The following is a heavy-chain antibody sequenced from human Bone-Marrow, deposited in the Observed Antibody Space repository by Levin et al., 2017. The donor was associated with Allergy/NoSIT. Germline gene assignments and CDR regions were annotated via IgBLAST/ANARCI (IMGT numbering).Heavy chain of an antibody. CDR1: GFTFSSYG. Sequence: PGGSLRLSCATSGFTFSSYGMQWVRQAPGKGLEWVAYIWDDGSNQDYADSVKGRFTISRDNSKSALNLQMNRLRAEDTAVYYCARWRGGTSNYYFDFWGQGTQVTVSS. CDR3: ARWRGGTSNYYFDF. CDR2: IWDDGSNQ. J-gene: IGHJ4*02. D-gene: IGHD4-23*01. V-gene: IGHV3-33*01.